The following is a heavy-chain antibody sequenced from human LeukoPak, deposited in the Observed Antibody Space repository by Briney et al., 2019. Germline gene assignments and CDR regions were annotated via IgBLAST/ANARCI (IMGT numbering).Heavy chain of an antibody. CDR2: VSGSGGST. V-gene: IGHV3-23*01. D-gene: IGHD1-26*01. Sequence: GGSLKLSCEASGFTFSNYAMTWVRQAPGKGLEWVSGVSGSGGSTYYADSVRARFTISRDNFQNMMYLQMNSLRAEDTAIYYCARTGVGGGYRFDYWGQGTLAPVSS. J-gene: IGHJ4*02. CDR1: GFTFSNYA. CDR3: ARTGVGGGYRFDY.